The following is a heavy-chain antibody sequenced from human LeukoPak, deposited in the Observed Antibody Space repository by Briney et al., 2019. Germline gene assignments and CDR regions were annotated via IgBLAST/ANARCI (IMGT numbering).Heavy chain of an antibody. CDR3: ARTQSTDYYYYYYMDV. Sequence: PSETLSLTCSVSGGSIRSTTYYWGWIRQPPGKGLEWIGSIYYSGNTYYSPSLMSRVTISVDTSKNQFSLNLSSVTAADTAVYYCARTQSTDYYYYYYMDVWGKGTTVTVSS. CDR1: GGSIRSTTYY. J-gene: IGHJ6*03. D-gene: IGHD4-11*01. V-gene: IGHV4-39*07. CDR2: IYYSGNT.